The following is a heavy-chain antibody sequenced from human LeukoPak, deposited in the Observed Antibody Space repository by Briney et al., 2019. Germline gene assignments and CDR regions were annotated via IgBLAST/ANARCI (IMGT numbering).Heavy chain of an antibody. Sequence: SETLSLTCTVSGGSISSGSYFWSWIRQPAGKALEWIGRIYSSGSTNYNPSLKSRVTISVDTSKNQFSLKLSSVTAADTAVYYCARDNYGGNSDWYFDLWGRGTLVTVSS. CDR2: IYSSGST. D-gene: IGHD4-23*01. J-gene: IGHJ2*01. V-gene: IGHV4-61*02. CDR1: GGSISSGSYF. CDR3: ARDNYGGNSDWYFDL.